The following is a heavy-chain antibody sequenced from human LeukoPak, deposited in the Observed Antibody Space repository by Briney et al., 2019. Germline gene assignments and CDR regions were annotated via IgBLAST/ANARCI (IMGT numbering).Heavy chain of an antibody. V-gene: IGHV3-66*01. CDR3: TKAYSTSWYEGY. Sequence: PGGSLRLSCAASGFTVSGNYMSWVRQAPGKGLEWVSSIYSGGSTYYADSVKGRFTFSSDNSKNTLYLQMNSLRAEDTAVYYCTKAYSTSWYEGYWGQGTLVTVSS. D-gene: IGHD6-13*01. CDR1: GFTVSGNY. CDR2: IYSGGST. J-gene: IGHJ4*02.